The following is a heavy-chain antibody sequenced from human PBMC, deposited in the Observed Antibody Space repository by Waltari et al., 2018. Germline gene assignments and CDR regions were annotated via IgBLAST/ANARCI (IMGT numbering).Heavy chain of an antibody. D-gene: IGHD2-2*01. CDR1: GFTFSTYG. Sequence: QVQLVESGGGVVQPGGSLRLSCAASGFTFSTYGMHWVRQAPGKGLDWVAFIRYDGDNKYYADAVKGRFTISRDNSKNALDLQMNSRRAEETAVYYCAKTGGAYCSSTSCYADYWGQGTLLIVAS. CDR3: AKTGGAYCSSTSCYADY. V-gene: IGHV3-30*02. J-gene: IGHJ4*02. CDR2: IRYDGDNK.